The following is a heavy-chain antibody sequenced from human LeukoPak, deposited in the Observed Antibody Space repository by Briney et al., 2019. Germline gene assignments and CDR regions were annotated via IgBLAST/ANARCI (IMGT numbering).Heavy chain of an antibody. Sequence: GGSLRLSCAASGFTFSSYAMSWVRQAPGKGLEWVSAISGSGGSTYYADSVKGRFTISRDNSKNTLYLQMNSLRAEDTAVYYCAKGYQLPHLGILFDYWGQGTLVTVSS. J-gene: IGHJ4*02. V-gene: IGHV3-23*01. CDR2: ISGSGGST. CDR3: AKGYQLPHLGILFDY. CDR1: GFTFSSYA. D-gene: IGHD2-2*01.